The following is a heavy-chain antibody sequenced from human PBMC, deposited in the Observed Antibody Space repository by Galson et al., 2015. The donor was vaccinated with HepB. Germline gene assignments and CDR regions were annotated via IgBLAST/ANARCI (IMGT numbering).Heavy chain of an antibody. CDR2: FDPEDGET. CDR3: ATEPQLESESRVDY. Sequence: SVKVSCKVSGDTLTELSIHWVRQAPGKGLEWMGGFDPEDGETIYAQKFQGRVTMTEDTSTDTAYMELSSLRPEDTAVYYCATEPQLESESRVDYWGQGTLVTVST. D-gene: IGHD1-1*01. J-gene: IGHJ4*02. V-gene: IGHV1-24*01. CDR1: GDTLTELS.